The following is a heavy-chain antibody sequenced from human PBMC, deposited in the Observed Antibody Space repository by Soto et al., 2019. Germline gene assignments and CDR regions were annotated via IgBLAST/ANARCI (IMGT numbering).Heavy chain of an antibody. V-gene: IGHV1-18*01. CDR2: ISAYNGNT. D-gene: IGHD3-9*01. Sequence: QVQLVQSGAEVKKPGASVKVSCKASGYTFTSYGISWVRQAPGQGLEWMGWISAYNGNTNYAQKLQGRVTMTTDTSRSTASMELRNLRTDDTAVYYGARLGYDSLTDPGRFDPWGQGTLVTVSS. J-gene: IGHJ5*02. CDR3: ARLGYDSLTDPGRFDP. CDR1: GYTFTSYG.